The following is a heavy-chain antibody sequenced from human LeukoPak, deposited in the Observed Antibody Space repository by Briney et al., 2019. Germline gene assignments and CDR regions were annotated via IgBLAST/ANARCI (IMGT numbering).Heavy chain of an antibody. V-gene: IGHV2-5*01. Sequence: TLSLTCTVSGGTISSGDYYWSWIRQPPGKGLEWLALVYWNDDNRYSPSLKSRLTVTKDTSKNQVVLTMTNMDPVDTATYYCAHKVRQERFFDYCGQGTLVTVSS. CDR2: VYWNDDN. J-gene: IGHJ4*02. CDR3: AHKVRQERFFDY. CDR1: GGTISSGDYY.